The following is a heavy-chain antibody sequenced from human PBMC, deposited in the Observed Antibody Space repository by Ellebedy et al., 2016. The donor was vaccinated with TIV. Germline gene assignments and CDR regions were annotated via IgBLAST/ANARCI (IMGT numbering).Heavy chain of an antibody. V-gene: IGHV2-5*02. Sequence: SGPTLVKPTQTLTLTCTFSGFSLSTSGVGVGWIRQPPGNALEWLALIYWDDDKRYSPSLKNRLTITKDTSKNQVVLTMTNMDPVDTATYYCAHHYSSSWYPVYWGQGTLVTVSS. D-gene: IGHD6-13*01. J-gene: IGHJ4*02. CDR1: GFSLSTSGVG. CDR3: AHHYSSSWYPVY. CDR2: IYWDDDK.